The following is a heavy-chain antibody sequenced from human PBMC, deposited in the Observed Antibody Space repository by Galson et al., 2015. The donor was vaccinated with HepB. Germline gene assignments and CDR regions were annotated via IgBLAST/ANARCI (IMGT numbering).Heavy chain of an antibody. V-gene: IGHV3-53*01. J-gene: IGHJ3*02. D-gene: IGHD2-21*01. CDR1: GFTVSSNY. CDR3: ARERDRGDRAFDI. Sequence: SLRLSCAASGFTVSSNYMSWVRQAPGKGLEWVSVIYSGGSTYYADSVKGRFTISRDNSKNTLYLQMNSLRAEDTAVYYCARERDRGDRAFDIWGQGTMVTVSS. CDR2: IYSGGST.